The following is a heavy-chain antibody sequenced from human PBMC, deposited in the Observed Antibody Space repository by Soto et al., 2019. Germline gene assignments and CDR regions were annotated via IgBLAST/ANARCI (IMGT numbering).Heavy chain of an antibody. J-gene: IGHJ6*02. Sequence: SGPTLVNPTQTLTLTCTFSGFSLSTSGMCVSWIRQPPGKALEWLALIDWDDDKYYSTSLKTRLTISKDTSKNQVVLTMTNMDTVDTATYYCARAVAAAGTYYYYGMDVWGQGTTVTVSS. CDR2: IDWDDDK. CDR3: ARAVAAAGTYYYYGMDV. D-gene: IGHD6-13*01. CDR1: GFSLSTSGMC. V-gene: IGHV2-70*01.